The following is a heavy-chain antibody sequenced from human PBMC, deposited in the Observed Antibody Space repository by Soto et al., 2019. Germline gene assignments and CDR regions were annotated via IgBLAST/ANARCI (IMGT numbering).Heavy chain of an antibody. V-gene: IGHV1-2*02. Sequence: ASVKVSCKASGYTFNDYYLHWVRQAPGQGLEWMGSIKPNSGDTDYSQTFQGRVTMTRDTSIRTAYMEVAGLRSDDTAVYYCARHRFSSGSDYFDYWGQGTLVPVSS. D-gene: IGHD3-22*01. CDR1: GYTFNDYY. CDR3: ARHRFSSGSDYFDY. CDR2: IKPNSGDT. J-gene: IGHJ4*02.